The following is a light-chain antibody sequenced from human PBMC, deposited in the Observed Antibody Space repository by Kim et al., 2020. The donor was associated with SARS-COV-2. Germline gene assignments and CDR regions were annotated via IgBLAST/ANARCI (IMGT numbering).Light chain of an antibody. CDR2: EDN. V-gene: IGLV6-57*01. J-gene: IGLJ3*02. CDR3: QSYDDFNRV. CDR1: SGNIASSY. Sequence: GMTVTISCTRSSGNIASSYVQWYQQRPGSSPTTLIYEDNQRTPGVPERFSGSVDSSSNSASLTISGLKTEDEADYYCQSYDDFNRVFGGGTQLTVL.